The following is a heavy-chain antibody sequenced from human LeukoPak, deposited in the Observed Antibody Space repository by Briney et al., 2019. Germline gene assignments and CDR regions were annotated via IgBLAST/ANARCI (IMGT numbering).Heavy chain of an antibody. CDR1: GGSFSGYY. V-gene: IGHV4-34*01. Sequence: SETLSLTCAVYGGSFSGYYWSWIRQPPGKGLEWIGEIDHSGSTNYNPSLKSRVTISVDTSKNQFSLQLNSVTPEDTAVYYCARDSGGDYVLSSAFDIWGQGTMVTVSS. J-gene: IGHJ3*02. CDR3: ARDSGGDYVLSSAFDI. D-gene: IGHD4-17*01. CDR2: IDHSGST.